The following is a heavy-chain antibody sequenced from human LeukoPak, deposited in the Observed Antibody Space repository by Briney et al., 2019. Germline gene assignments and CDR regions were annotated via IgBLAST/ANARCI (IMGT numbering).Heavy chain of an antibody. CDR2: ISGSGGST. Sequence: GGSLRLSCAASGFTFSSCAMSWVRQAPGKGLEWVSAISGSGGSTYYADSVKGRFTISRDNSKNTLYLQMNSLRAEDTAVYYCAKDLVGATLYYFDYWGQGTLVTVSS. V-gene: IGHV3-23*01. D-gene: IGHD1-26*01. CDR1: GFTFSSCA. CDR3: AKDLVGATLYYFDY. J-gene: IGHJ4*02.